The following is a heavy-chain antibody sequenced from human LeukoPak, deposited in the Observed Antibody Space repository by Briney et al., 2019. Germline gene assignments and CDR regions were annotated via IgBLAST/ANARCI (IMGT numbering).Heavy chain of an antibody. CDR1: GFTGSAKY. CDR2: IYSDGGT. D-gene: IGHD3-16*01. CDR3: ARVGGFGVPGGDNWFDA. J-gene: IGHJ5*02. Sequence: GGSLRLSCAASGFTGSAKYMSWVRQGPGKGLDWISSIYSDGGTNYADSVKGRFTISRDNSKNTLYLQMNSLRPEDTAVYYCARVGGFGVPGGDNWFDAWGQGALVTVSS. V-gene: IGHV3-66*02.